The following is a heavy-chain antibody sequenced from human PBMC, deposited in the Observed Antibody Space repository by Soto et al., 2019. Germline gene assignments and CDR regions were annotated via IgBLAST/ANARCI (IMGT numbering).Heavy chain of an antibody. CDR2: ISAYNGNT. J-gene: IGHJ5*02. Sequence: ASVKVSCKASGYTFTSYGISWVRQAPGQGLEWMGWISAYNGNTNYAQKLQGRVTMTTDTSTSTAYMELRSLRSDDTAVYYCARDFSGRQYDILAWFDPWGQGTLVTVSS. CDR3: ARDFSGRQYDILAWFDP. V-gene: IGHV1-18*01. CDR1: GYTFTSYG. D-gene: IGHD3-9*01.